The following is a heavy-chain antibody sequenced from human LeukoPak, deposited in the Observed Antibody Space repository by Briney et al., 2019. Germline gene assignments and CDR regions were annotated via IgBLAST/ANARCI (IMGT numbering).Heavy chain of an antibody. V-gene: IGHV4-59*08. CDR1: GGSIRNYY. J-gene: IGHJ6*02. CDR2: IYYSGST. CDR3: ARHFTGPGTYTPYFGMDV. Sequence: SETLSLTCTVSGGSIRNYYCSWIRQPPGKGLEWVGYIYYSGSTSYNPSLKSRVTISVDTSKDQFSLKLSSVTAADTAVYYCARHFTGPGTYTPYFGMDVWGQGTTVTVSS. D-gene: IGHD3-16*01.